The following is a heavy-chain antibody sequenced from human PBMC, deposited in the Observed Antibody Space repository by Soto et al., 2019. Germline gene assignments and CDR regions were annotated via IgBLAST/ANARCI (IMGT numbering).Heavy chain of an antibody. J-gene: IGHJ4*02. CDR1: GFTFISYG. Sequence: WGSLRLACAASGFTFISYGIRFFGRAPCKWLEWVAVIWYDGSNKYYADSVKGRFTISRDNSKNTLYLQMNSLRAEDTAVYYCARDKYYYDTGNYYYASDYWGQGTLVTVSS. V-gene: IGHV3-33*01. CDR2: IWYDGSNK. CDR3: ARDKYYYDTGNYYYASDY. D-gene: IGHD3-22*01.